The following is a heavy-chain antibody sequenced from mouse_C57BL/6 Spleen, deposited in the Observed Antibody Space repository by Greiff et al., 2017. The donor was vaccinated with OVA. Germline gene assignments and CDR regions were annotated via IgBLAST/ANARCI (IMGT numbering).Heavy chain of an antibody. CDR3: ARTYGSSHYYAMDY. D-gene: IGHD1-1*01. J-gene: IGHJ4*01. CDR1: GYTFTSYT. V-gene: IGHV1-4*01. CDR2: INPSSGYT. Sequence: VKLMESGAELARPGASVKMSCKASGYTFTSYTMHWVKQRPGQGLEWIGYINPSSGYTKYNQKFKDKATLTADKSSSTAYMQLSSLTSEDSAVYYCARTYGSSHYYAMDYWGQGTSVTVSS.